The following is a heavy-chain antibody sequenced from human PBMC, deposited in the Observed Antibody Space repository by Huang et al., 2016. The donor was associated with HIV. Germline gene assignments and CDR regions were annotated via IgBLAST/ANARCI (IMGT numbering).Heavy chain of an antibody. CDR3: ARDHHDFWRGYRRMYFFDH. CDR1: GGSISTHY. CDR2: IDYSGST. D-gene: IGHD3-3*01. V-gene: IGHV4-59*11. J-gene: IGHJ4*02. Sequence: QVQLQESGPGLVKPSETLSLTCTVSGGSISTHYWSWIRQPPGKGLAWIGSIDYSGSTNSSPSLKSRVTILLDTSKNQFSRRVNSVTAADTAMYYCARDHHDFWRGYRRMYFFDHWGQGTLVTVSS.